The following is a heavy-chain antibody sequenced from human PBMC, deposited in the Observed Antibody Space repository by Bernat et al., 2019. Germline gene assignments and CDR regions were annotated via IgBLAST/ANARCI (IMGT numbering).Heavy chain of an antibody. D-gene: IGHD2-21*01. CDR1: GGSISSGGYY. CDR2: IYYSGST. J-gene: IGHJ3*02. V-gene: IGHV4-31*03. CDR3: AREAVVIAIPDAFDI. Sequence: QVQLQESGPGLVKPSQTLSLTCTVSGGSISSGGYYWSWIRQHPGKGLEWIGYIYYSGSTYYNPSLKSRVTISVDTSKNQFSLKLSSVTAADTAVYYCAREAVVIAIPDAFDIWGQGTMVTVSS.